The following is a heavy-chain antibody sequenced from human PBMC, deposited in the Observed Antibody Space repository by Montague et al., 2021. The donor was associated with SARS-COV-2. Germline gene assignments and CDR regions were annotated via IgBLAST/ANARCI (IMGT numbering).Heavy chain of an antibody. Sequence: TLSLTCTVSGGSISSGGYYWSWIRQHPGKGLEWIGYIYYSGSTYYNPSLESRVTISVDTSKNQFSLKLSSVTAADTAVYYCARAASDIVLMVYAIRAFDIWGQGTMVTVSS. D-gene: IGHD2-8*01. CDR2: IYYSGST. V-gene: IGHV4-31*03. J-gene: IGHJ3*02. CDR1: GGSISSGGYY. CDR3: ARAASDIVLMVYAIRAFDI.